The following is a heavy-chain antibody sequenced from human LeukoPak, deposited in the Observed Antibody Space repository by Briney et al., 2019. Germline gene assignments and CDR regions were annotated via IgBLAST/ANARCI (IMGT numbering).Heavy chain of an antibody. D-gene: IGHD2-8*01. Sequence: GGSLRLSCAASGFTFSSYSMNWVRQAPGEGLGWGSSISSTSSTIYYADSVKGRFTISRDNAKNSLYLQMNSLRAEDTAVYYCASDGLMVYAADYWGQGTLVTVSS. CDR2: ISSTSSTI. V-gene: IGHV3-48*01. J-gene: IGHJ4*02. CDR1: GFTFSSYS. CDR3: ASDGLMVYAADY.